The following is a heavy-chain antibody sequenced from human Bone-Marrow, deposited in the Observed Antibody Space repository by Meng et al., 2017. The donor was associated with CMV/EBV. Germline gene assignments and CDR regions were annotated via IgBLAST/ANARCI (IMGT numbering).Heavy chain of an antibody. CDR3: ARARFLEWLFTDY. D-gene: IGHD3-3*01. J-gene: IGHJ4*02. Sequence: SCKASGYTFTGYYMHWVRQAPGKGLEWVAVISYDGSNKYYADSVKGRFTVSRDNSKNMVYLQMSSLRADDSALYFCARARFLEWLFTDYWGQGTLVTVSS. V-gene: IGHV3-30-3*01. CDR1: GYTFTGYY. CDR2: ISYDGSNK.